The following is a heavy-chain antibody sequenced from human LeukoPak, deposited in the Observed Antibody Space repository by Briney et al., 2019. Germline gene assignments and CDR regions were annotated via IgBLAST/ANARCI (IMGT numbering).Heavy chain of an antibody. J-gene: IGHJ4*02. D-gene: IGHD6-6*01. Sequence: GRSLRLSCAASGFTFSSYGMHWVRQAPGKGLEWVGRIKSKTDGGTTDYAAPVKGRFTISRDDSKNTLYLQMNSLKTEDTAVYYCTTDSSSSLDYWGQGTLVTVSS. CDR2: IKSKTDGGTT. CDR1: GFTFSSYG. CDR3: TTDSSSSLDY. V-gene: IGHV3-15*01.